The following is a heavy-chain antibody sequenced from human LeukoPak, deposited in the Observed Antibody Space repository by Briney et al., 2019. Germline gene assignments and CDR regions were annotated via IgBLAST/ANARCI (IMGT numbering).Heavy chain of an antibody. V-gene: IGHV5-51*01. J-gene: IGHJ4*02. CDR1: GDNFNRHW. CDR2: IYLGDSDT. Sequence: GEPLKISCKGSGDNFNRHWIGWVRQMPGKDLEWMGIIYLGDSDTRYSPSFQGQITISADKSISTAYLQWSSLKASDTAIYYCARHSSYTSGWPLDYWGQGTLVTVSS. CDR3: ARHSSYTSGWPLDY. D-gene: IGHD6-19*01.